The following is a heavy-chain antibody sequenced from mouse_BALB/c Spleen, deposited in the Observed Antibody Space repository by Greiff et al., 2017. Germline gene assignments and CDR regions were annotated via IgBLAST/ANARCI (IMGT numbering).Heavy chain of an antibody. V-gene: IGHV5-6-3*01. CDR3: AGDENYGSSYGY. D-gene: IGHD1-1*01. J-gene: IGHJ2*01. CDR1: GFPFSSYG. Sequence: EVQLVESGGGLVQPGGSLQLSCAASGFPFSSYGLSWVRQTPDKRLVLVATINSNGGSTYYPDSVKGRFTISRANAKNILYLQMSSLKSEDTAMYYYAGDENYGSSYGYWGQGTTRTVTS. CDR2: INSNGGST.